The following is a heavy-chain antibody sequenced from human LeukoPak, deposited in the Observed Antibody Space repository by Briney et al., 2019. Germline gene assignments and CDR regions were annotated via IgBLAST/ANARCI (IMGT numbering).Heavy chain of an antibody. D-gene: IGHD5-24*01. J-gene: IGHJ3*02. V-gene: IGHV4-34*01. Sequence: SETLSLTCAVYGGSFSGYYWSWIRQPPGKGLEWIGEINHSGSTNYNPSLKSRVTISVDTSKNQFSLKLSSVTAADTAVYYCARGRRWLQYVAFDIWGQGIMVTVSS. CDR2: INHSGST. CDR3: ARGRRWLQYVAFDI. CDR1: GGSFSGYY.